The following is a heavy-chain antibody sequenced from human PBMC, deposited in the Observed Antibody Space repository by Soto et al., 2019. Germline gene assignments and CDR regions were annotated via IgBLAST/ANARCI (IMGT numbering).Heavy chain of an antibody. CDR3: ARRKISGLNYDNWFDP. V-gene: IGHV4-39*01. D-gene: IGHD1-7*01. Sequence: QLQLQESGPGLVKPSETLSLTCTVSGGSIRSSSYYWGWIRQPPGKGLEWIGSIYYSGSTYYNPSLKSRVTISVDTSKNQYPLKLSSVTAADTAVYYCARRKISGLNYDNWFDPWGQGTLVTVSS. J-gene: IGHJ5*02. CDR1: GGSIRSSSYY. CDR2: IYYSGST.